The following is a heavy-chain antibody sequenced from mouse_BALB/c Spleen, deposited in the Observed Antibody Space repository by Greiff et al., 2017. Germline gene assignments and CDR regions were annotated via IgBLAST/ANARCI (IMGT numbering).Heavy chain of an antibody. CDR3: ARGDYRYHDAMDY. CDR2: IWSGGST. V-gene: IGHV2-2*02. J-gene: IGHJ4*01. CDR1: GFSLTSYG. Sequence: QLKESGPGLVQPSQSLSITCTVSGFSLTSYGVHWVRQSPGKGLEWLGVIWSGGSTDYNAAFISRLSISKDNSKSQVFFKMNSLQANDTAIYYCARGDYRYHDAMDYWGQGTSVTVSS. D-gene: IGHD2-14*01.